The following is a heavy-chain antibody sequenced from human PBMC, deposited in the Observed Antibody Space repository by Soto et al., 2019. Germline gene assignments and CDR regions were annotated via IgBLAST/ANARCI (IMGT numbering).Heavy chain of an antibody. J-gene: IGHJ4*02. D-gene: IGHD3-10*01. CDR1: GDSISIYF. Sequence: KYTGSLALPLALSGDSISIYFWSAIRQPAGKGLEWIGRIYSGGSTNYNPSLRSRVTVSVDMSKNQFSLKLSSVTAADTAVYYCARGPGGFGEFSLDYWGQGTLVTVSS. V-gene: IGHV4-4*07. CDR2: IYSGGST. CDR3: ARGPGGFGEFSLDY.